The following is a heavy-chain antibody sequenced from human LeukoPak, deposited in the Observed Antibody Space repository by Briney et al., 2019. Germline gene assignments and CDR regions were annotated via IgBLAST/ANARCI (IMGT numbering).Heavy chain of an antibody. J-gene: IGHJ5*02. CDR3: ARGPRIAVAGRRSWFDP. Sequence: PSETLSLTCAVYGGSFSGYYWSWIRQPPGKGLEWIGEINHSGSTHYNPSLKSRVTISVDTSKNQFSLKLSSVTAADTAVYYCARGPRIAVAGRRSWFDPWGQGILVTVSS. V-gene: IGHV4-34*01. CDR2: INHSGST. D-gene: IGHD6-19*01. CDR1: GGSFSGYY.